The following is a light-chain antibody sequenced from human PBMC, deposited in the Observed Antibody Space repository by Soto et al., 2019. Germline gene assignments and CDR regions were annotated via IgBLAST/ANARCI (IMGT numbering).Light chain of an antibody. V-gene: IGLV2-14*03. CDR3: SSYTTSSRVV. J-gene: IGLJ2*01. CDR1: SSDVGAYNS. CDR2: DVS. Sequence: QSALTQPASVSGSPGQSITISCTGTSSDVGAYNSVSWYQQHPGKAPKLMIYDVSNRPSRVSNRFSGSKSGNTMSLTISGLQAEDEADYYCSSYTTSSRVVFGGGTKLTVL.